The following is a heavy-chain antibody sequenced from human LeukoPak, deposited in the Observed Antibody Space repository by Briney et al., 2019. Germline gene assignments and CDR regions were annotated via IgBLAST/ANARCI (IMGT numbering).Heavy chain of an antibody. J-gene: IGHJ4*02. Sequence: SVKVSCKASGYTFTGYYMYWVRQAPGQGLEWMGGIIPIFGTANYAQKFQGGVTITTDESTSTAYMELSSLRSEDTAVYYCARHGGPTSHSIDYWGQGTLVTVSS. CDR2: IIPIFGTA. CDR1: GYTFTGYY. D-gene: IGHD3-16*01. V-gene: IGHV1-69*05. CDR3: ARHGGPTSHSIDY.